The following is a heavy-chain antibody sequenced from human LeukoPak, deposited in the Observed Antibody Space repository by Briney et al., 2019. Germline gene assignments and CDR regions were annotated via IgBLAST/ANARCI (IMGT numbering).Heavy chain of an antibody. D-gene: IGHD3-10*01. Sequence: GESLKISCKGSGYSFTSYWIGWVRQMPGKGLEWMGIIYPGDSDTRYSPSFQGQVTISADKSISAAYLQWSSLKASDTAMYYCARGHGSGSYSHPINWFDPWGQGTLVTVSS. CDR3: ARGHGSGSYSHPINWFDP. CDR1: GYSFTSYW. CDR2: IYPGDSDT. J-gene: IGHJ5*02. V-gene: IGHV5-51*01.